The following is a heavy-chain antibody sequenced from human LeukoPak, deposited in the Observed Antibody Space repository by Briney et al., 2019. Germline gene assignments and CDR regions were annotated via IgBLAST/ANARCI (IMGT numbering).Heavy chain of an antibody. Sequence: GGSLRLSCAASGFTFNDYWMTWVRQAPGKGLEWVSSISSSSSYIYYADSVKGRFTISRDNAKNSLYLQMNSLRAEDTAVYYCARGMNSSFPHWGQGTLVTVSS. CDR2: ISSSSSYI. V-gene: IGHV3-21*01. CDR1: GFTFNDYW. CDR3: ARGMNSSFPH. J-gene: IGHJ1*01. D-gene: IGHD6-6*01.